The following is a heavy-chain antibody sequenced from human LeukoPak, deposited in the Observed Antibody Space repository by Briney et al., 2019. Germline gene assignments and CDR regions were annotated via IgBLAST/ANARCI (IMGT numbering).Heavy chain of an antibody. CDR3: ARVECSSTSCYTPDY. CDR1: GYSISSGYY. D-gene: IGHD2-2*02. J-gene: IGHJ4*02. CDR2: IYHSGST. Sequence: SETLSLTCTVSGYSISSGYYWGWIRQPPGKGLEWIGSIYHSGSTYYNPSLKSRVTISVDTSKNQFSLKLSSVTAADTAVYYCARVECSSTSCYTPDYWGQGTLVTVSS. V-gene: IGHV4-38-2*02.